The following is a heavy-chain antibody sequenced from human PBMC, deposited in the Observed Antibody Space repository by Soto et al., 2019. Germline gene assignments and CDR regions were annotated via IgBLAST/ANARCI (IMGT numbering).Heavy chain of an antibody. CDR3: ARDLGKLGATTLGY. J-gene: IGHJ4*02. CDR1: GGSISSYY. D-gene: IGHD1-26*01. V-gene: IGHV4-59*01. Sequence: PSETLSLTCTVSGGSISSYYWSWIRQPPGKGLEWIGYIYYSGSTNYNPSLKSRVIISLDTSKNQISLKMSSVTAADTAVYYCARDLGKLGATTLGYWGQGTLVTVSS. CDR2: IYYSGST.